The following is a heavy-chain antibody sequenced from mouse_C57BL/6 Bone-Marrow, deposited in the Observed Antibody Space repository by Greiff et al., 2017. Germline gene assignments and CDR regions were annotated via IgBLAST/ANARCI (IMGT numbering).Heavy chain of an antibody. CDR1: GYTFTSYG. V-gene: IGHV1-81*01. J-gene: IGHJ1*03. CDR2: IYPRSGNT. Sequence: QVHVKQSGAELARPGASVKLSCKASGYTFTSYGISWVKQRTGQGLEWIGEIYPRSGNTYYNEKFKGKATLTADKSSSTAYMELRSLTSEDSAVYFCARTTMVTTSYWYFDVWGTGTTVTVSS. CDR3: ARTTMVTTSYWYFDV. D-gene: IGHD2-2*01.